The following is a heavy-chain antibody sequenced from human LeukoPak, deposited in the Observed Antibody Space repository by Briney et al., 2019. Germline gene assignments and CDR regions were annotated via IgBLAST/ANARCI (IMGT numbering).Heavy chain of an antibody. J-gene: IGHJ4*02. CDR1: GYTFTDYY. Sequence: ASVKVSCKASGYTFTDYYMHWVRQAPGQGLEWMGWIKPNSGGTSYAQKFQGRVTMTRDTSNSTVHMELSRLRSDDTAVYYCARTNSYYGSGSYYFDYWGQGTLVTVSS. CDR3: ARTNSYYGSGSYYFDY. CDR2: IKPNSGGT. V-gene: IGHV1-2*02. D-gene: IGHD3-10*01.